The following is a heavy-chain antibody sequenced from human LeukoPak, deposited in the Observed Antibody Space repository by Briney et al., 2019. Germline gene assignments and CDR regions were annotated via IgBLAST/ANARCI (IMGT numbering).Heavy chain of an antibody. D-gene: IGHD4/OR15-4a*01. V-gene: IGHV3-7*01. CDR1: GFTFSSYW. Sequence: GGSLRLSCAASGFTFSSYWMSRVRQAPGKGLEWVASIKQDGSQTLYLDSMKGRLTISRDNAKNSLYLQMNSLRAEDTAVYYCARANNYFDYWGQGTLVTVSS. J-gene: IGHJ4*02. CDR3: ARANNYFDY. CDR2: IKQDGSQT.